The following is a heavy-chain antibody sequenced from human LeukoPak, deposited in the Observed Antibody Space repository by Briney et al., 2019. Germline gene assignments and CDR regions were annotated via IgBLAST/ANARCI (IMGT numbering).Heavy chain of an antibody. CDR3: AKDTVVVVAGFDY. J-gene: IGHJ4*02. CDR2: ISGSGGST. D-gene: IGHD2-15*01. CDR1: GFTFGSYA. Sequence: GGSLRLSCAVSGFTFGSYAMAWVRQAPGKGLEWVSSISGSGGSTYYADSVKGRFTISRDNSKNTLYLQMNSLRDEDTAVYFCAKDTVVVVAGFDYWGQGILVTVSS. V-gene: IGHV3-23*01.